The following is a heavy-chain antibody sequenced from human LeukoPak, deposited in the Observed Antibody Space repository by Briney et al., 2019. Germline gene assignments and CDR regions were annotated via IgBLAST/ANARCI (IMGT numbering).Heavy chain of an antibody. J-gene: IGHJ4*02. Sequence: GGSLRLSCAASRFTFSSYWMTWVRQAPGKGLEWVANIKQDGSEKYYVDSVKGRFTISRDNAKNSLYLQMNSLRAEDTAVYYCARTYYDILTGYNPYFDYWGQGILVTVSS. CDR3: ARTYYDILTGYNPYFDY. V-gene: IGHV3-7*01. CDR1: RFTFSSYW. D-gene: IGHD3-9*01. CDR2: IKQDGSEK.